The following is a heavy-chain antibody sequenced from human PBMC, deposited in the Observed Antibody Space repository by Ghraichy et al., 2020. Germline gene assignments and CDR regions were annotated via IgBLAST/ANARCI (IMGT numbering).Heavy chain of an antibody. V-gene: IGHV4-59*01. CDR2: IYYSGST. J-gene: IGHJ5*02. D-gene: IGHD4-11*01. CDR3: ARYLDYKGVNWFDP. Sequence: SETLSLTCTVSGGSISSYYWSWIRQPPGKGLEWIGYIYYSGSTNYNPSLKSRVTISVDTSKNQFSLKLSSVTAADTAVYYCARYLDYKGVNWFDPWGQGTLVTVSS. CDR1: GGSISSYY.